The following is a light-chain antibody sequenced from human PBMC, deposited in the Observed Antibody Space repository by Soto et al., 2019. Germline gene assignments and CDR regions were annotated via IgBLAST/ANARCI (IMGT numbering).Light chain of an antibody. V-gene: IGKV3-15*01. J-gene: IGKJ1*01. CDR1: QSIGDT. CDR2: GAS. CDR3: QQDDSWPWT. Sequence: DIVLTHSPPTLHMSQGVRAIPSLRASQSIGDTLAWYQQRPGQAPRLVIHGASSRVSGLPSRFSGSGSGTDFTLTISSLQSDDFAIYYCQQDDSWPWTFGRGTKVDIK.